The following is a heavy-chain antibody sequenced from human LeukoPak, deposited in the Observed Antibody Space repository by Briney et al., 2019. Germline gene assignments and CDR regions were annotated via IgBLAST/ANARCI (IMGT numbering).Heavy chain of an antibody. CDR3: AREGYSSGWYNYYFDY. CDR2: IWYDGSNK. Sequence: GRSLRLSCAASGFTFSSYGMHWVRQAPGKGLEWVAVIWYDGSNKYYADSVKGRFTISRDNSKNTLYLQMNSLRAEDTAVYYCAREGYSSGWYNYYFDYWGQGTLVTVSS. J-gene: IGHJ4*02. V-gene: IGHV3-33*01. D-gene: IGHD6-19*01. CDR1: GFTFSSYG.